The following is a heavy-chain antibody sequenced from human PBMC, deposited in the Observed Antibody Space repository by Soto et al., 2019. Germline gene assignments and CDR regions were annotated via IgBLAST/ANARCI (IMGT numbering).Heavy chain of an antibody. CDR3: ARGYYDTSGYSLDP. Sequence: SETLSLTCSVSGGSISGYYWSWIRQPPGKGLEWIGYIYDGDSANYNPSLKSRVIISVDTSRNQFSLRLSSVTAADTAVYYCARGYYDTSGYSLDPRGQGTLVTVSS. CDR1: GGSISGYY. D-gene: IGHD3-22*01. J-gene: IGHJ5*02. V-gene: IGHV4-59*01. CDR2: IYDGDSA.